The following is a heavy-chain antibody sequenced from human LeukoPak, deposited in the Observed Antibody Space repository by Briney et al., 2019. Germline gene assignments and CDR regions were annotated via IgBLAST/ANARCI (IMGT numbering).Heavy chain of an antibody. CDR2: ISGSGGST. Sequence: GGSLRLSCEASGFTLSSHWMSWVRQAPGKGLEWVSAISGSGGSTYYVDSVKGRFTISRDNSKNTLYLQMNSLRAEDTAVYYCAKAGYQWQWLVQMDYWGQGTLVTVSS. J-gene: IGHJ4*02. CDR1: GFTLSSHW. D-gene: IGHD6-19*01. V-gene: IGHV3-23*01. CDR3: AKAGYQWQWLVQMDY.